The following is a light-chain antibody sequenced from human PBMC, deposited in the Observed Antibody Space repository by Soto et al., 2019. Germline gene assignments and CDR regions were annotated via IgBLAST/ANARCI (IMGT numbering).Light chain of an antibody. J-gene: IGLJ1*01. CDR3: SSYTSSSIYV. CDR1: SSDVGAYNY. V-gene: IGLV2-14*01. Sequence: ALTQPASVSGSPGQSITIPCTGTSSDVGAYNYVSWYQQHPGKAPKLMIYDVGTRPSGVSDRFSGSKSGNTASLTISGLQAEDEADYYCSSYTSSSIYVFGTGTKVTV. CDR2: DVG.